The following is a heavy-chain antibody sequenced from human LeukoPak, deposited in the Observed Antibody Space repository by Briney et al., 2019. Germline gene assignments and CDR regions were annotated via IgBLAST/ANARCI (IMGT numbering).Heavy chain of an antibody. CDR1: GGSISSYD. V-gene: IGHV4-4*07. CDR2: IYTSGST. D-gene: IGHD3-10*01. Sequence: PSQTLSLTCTVSGGSISSYDWSWIRQPAGKGLEWIGRIYTSGSTNYNPSLKSRVTISVDKSKNQSSLKLSSVTAADTAVYYCASDGGEVLWFGELGNWFDPWGQGTLVIVSS. J-gene: IGHJ5*02. CDR3: ASDGGEVLWFGELGNWFDP.